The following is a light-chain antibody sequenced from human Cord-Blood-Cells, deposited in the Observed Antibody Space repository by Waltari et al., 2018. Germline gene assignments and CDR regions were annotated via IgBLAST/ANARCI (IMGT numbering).Light chain of an antibody. V-gene: IGLV3-19*01. CDR2: GKN. CDR3: NSRDSSGNHYV. Sequence: SSELTQDPAVSVALGQTVRITCQGDSLSSYYASWYQQKPGQAPVFFIYGKNNRPSGIPDRFSGSSSGNTASLTITGAQAEDEADYYCNSRDSSGNHYVFGTGTKVTVL. CDR1: SLSSYY. J-gene: IGLJ1*01.